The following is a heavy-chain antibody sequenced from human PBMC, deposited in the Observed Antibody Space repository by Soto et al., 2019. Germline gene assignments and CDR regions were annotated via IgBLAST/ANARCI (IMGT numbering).Heavy chain of an antibody. V-gene: IGHV4-39*01. CDR1: GGSISSSSYY. J-gene: IGHJ5*02. Sequence: SETLSLTCTVSGGSISSSSYYWGWIRQPPGKGLEWIGSIYYSGSTYYNPSLKSRVTISVDTSKNQFSLELSSVTAADTAVYYCARQDIVVVVAAYMGWFDPWGQGTLVTVSS. CDR2: IYYSGST. D-gene: IGHD2-15*01. CDR3: ARQDIVVVVAAYMGWFDP.